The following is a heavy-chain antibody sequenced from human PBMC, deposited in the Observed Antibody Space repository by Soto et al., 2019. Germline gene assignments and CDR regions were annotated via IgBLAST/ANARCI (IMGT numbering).Heavy chain of an antibody. CDR3: TTLPSRWSGYGMDV. Sequence: GGSLRLSCAASGFTFSNAWMNWARQAPGKGLEWVGRIKSKTDGGTTDYAAPVKGRFTISRDDSKNTLYLQMNSLKTEDTAVYYCTTLPSRWSGYGMDVWGQGSTVTVSS. V-gene: IGHV3-15*07. D-gene: IGHD3-3*01. CDR2: IKSKTDGGTT. CDR1: GFTFSNAW. J-gene: IGHJ6*02.